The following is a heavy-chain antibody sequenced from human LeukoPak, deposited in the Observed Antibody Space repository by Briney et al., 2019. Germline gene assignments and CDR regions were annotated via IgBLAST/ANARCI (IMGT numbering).Heavy chain of an antibody. CDR3: AKDLLNGYSSGSYYFDY. D-gene: IGHD6-19*01. CDR2: ISGSGGST. CDR1: EFTFSSYG. V-gene: IGHV3-23*01. J-gene: IGHJ4*02. Sequence: GGCLRLSCAASEFTFSSYGMSWVRQAPGKGLEWVSAISGSGGSTYYADSVKGRFTISRDNSKNTLYLQMNSLRAEDTAVYYCAKDLLNGYSSGSYYFDYWGQGTLVTVSS.